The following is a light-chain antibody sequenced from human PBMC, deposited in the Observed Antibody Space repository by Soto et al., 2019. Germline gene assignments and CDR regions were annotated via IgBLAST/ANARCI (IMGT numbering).Light chain of an antibody. V-gene: IGLV2-14*01. CDR3: SSYTSSSTLV. CDR2: DVS. J-gene: IGLJ2*01. Sequence: QSVLTQPASVSGSPGQSITISCTGTSSDVGGYNYVSWYQQHPGKAPKLMIYDVSNPPLGVSNRFSGSKSGNTASLTIAGVQAEDEGDYYCSSYTSSSTLVFGGGTKPTVL. CDR1: SSDVGGYNY.